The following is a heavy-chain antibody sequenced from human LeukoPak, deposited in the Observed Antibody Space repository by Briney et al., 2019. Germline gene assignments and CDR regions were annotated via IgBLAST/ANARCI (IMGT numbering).Heavy chain of an antibody. J-gene: IGHJ4*02. CDR2: ISGGGGGT. D-gene: IGHD7-27*01. CDR1: GFTFSSYA. V-gene: IGHV3-23*01. Sequence: PGGSLRLSCAASGFTFSSYAMSWVRQAPGKGLEWVSAISGGGGGTYLADSVKGRFTISRDNSKNTLYLQMNSLRAEDTAGYYCAKSASTGGGLSYSDNWGQGTLVTVSS. CDR3: AKSASTGGGLSYSDN.